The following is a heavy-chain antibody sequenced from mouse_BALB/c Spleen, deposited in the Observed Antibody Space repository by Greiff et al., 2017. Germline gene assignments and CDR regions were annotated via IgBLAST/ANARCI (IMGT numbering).Heavy chain of an antibody. CDR3: ARDRGNLRRLGY. Sequence: EVKVEESGGGLVQPGGSLKLSCAASGFTFSSYGMSWVRQTPDKRLELVATINSNGGSTYYPDSVKGRFTISRDNAKNTLYLQMSSLKSEDTAMYYCARDRGNLRRLGYWGQGTLVTVSA. J-gene: IGHJ3*01. D-gene: IGHD1-2*01. CDR1: GFTFSSYG. V-gene: IGHV5-6-3*01. CDR2: INSNGGST.